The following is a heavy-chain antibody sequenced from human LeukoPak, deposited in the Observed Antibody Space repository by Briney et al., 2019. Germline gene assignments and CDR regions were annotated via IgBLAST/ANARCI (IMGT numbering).Heavy chain of an antibody. CDR1: GFTFSSYE. Sequence: HPGGSLRLSCAASGFTFSSYEMNWVRQAPGKGLEWVSYISSSGSTIYYADSVKGRFTISRDNAKNSLYLQMNSLRAEDTAVYYCAKDGSVATMHYYYMDVWGKGTTVTVSS. CDR2: ISSSGSTI. CDR3: AKDGSVATMHYYYMDV. V-gene: IGHV3-48*03. J-gene: IGHJ6*03. D-gene: IGHD5-12*01.